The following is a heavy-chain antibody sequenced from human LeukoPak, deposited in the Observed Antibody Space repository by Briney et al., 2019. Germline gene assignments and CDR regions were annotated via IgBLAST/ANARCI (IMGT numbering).Heavy chain of an antibody. Sequence: PSETLSLTCSVSGGSFDSKYWSWIRQPPGKGLEWIGYIYTSGSTNFNPSLRSRVAMSIDTSKNQFSLKVYSVTAADTAVYYCAGSQAVLEYFQHWGRGTLVTVSS. CDR3: AGSQAVLEYFQH. J-gene: IGHJ1*01. CDR2: IYTSGST. CDR1: GGSFDSKY. V-gene: IGHV4-4*09. D-gene: IGHD6-6*01.